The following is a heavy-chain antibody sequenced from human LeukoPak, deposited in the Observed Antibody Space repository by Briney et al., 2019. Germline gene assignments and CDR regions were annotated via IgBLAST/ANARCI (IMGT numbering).Heavy chain of an antibody. D-gene: IGHD4-11*01. J-gene: IGHJ3*02. Sequence: ASMKVSCKASGYTFTGYYMHWMRQAPGQGLEWMGWINHNSGGTNYAQKFQGRVTVTRDTTITTAYMELSSLRSDDTAVYYCARDPRTTKNAFDIWGQGTMVTVSS. CDR3: ARDPRTTKNAFDI. CDR1: GYTFTGYY. CDR2: INHNSGGT. V-gene: IGHV1-2*02.